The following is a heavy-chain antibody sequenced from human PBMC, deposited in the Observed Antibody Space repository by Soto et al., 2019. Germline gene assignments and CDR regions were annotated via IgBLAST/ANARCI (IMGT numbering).Heavy chain of an antibody. CDR2: VKGDGSGT. D-gene: IGHD1-1*01. CDR3: ARDGLITTPVLDFDC. Sequence: EVQLVESGGGLVQPGGSLRLSCAASGFTFSSYWMHWVRQAPGKGLVWVSRVKGDGSGTSYADSVKGRFTISRDNAKNTLYLHMDSLRAEDTAVYYCARDGLITTPVLDFDCWGKGTLVTVSS. V-gene: IGHV3-74*01. J-gene: IGHJ4*02. CDR1: GFTFSSYW.